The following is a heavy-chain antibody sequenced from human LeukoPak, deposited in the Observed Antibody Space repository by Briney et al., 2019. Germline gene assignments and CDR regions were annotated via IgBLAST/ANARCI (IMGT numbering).Heavy chain of an antibody. V-gene: IGHV4-39*01. Sequence: SETLSLTCIVSGDSISSTSYYWAWIRQPPGKGLEWIGMIFYSGSAYYTPSLRGRVTLSVDTSRNQFSLNLISVTAADTGVYFYARQQSDTSLFDPWGQGTLVTVSS. CDR2: IFYSGSA. J-gene: IGHJ5*02. D-gene: IGHD2-21*02. CDR3: ARQQSDTSLFDP. CDR1: GDSISSTSYY.